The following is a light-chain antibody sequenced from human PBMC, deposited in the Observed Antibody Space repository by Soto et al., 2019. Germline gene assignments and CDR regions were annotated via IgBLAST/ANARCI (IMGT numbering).Light chain of an antibody. CDR1: SSDVGGYNY. CDR3: CSYAGTFTHV. J-gene: IGLJ1*01. CDR2: AVT. Sequence: QSALTQPRSVSGSPGQSVTISCTGTSSDVGGYNYVSWFQQHPGKAPKLMIYAVTERPSGVPDRFSGSKSGNTASLTISGLQAEDEADYYCCSYAGTFTHVFGTGTKVTVL. V-gene: IGLV2-11*01.